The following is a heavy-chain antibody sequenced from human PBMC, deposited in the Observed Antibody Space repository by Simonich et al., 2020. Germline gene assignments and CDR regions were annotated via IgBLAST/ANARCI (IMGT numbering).Heavy chain of an antibody. V-gene: IGHV4-59*08. J-gene: IGHJ2*01. Sequence: QVQLQESGPGLVKPSETLSLTCTVSGGSISSYYWSWIRQPPGKGLEWIGYFYYSGSTNYNPPLKSRVTITVDTSKNQFSLKLSSVTAADTAVYYCARHKFWGEVVTAIPGYWYFDLWGRGTLVTVSS. CDR3: ARHKFWGEVVTAIPGYWYFDL. CDR1: GGSISSYY. D-gene: IGHD2-21*02. CDR2: FYYSGST.